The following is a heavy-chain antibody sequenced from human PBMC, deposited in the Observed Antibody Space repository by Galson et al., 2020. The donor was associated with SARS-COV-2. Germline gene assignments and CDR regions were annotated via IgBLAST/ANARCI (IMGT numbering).Heavy chain of an antibody. CDR3: SRIIVTAYYFSYMDV. D-gene: IGHD2-21*02. CDR1: GGSISSSDW. Sequence: SETLSLTCAVSGGSISSSDWWGWVRPSPGKGLEWIGEIYHSGYINYNPSLKSRVTMSVDTSKNQFSLKLNSVTAADTALYYCSRIIVTAYYFSYMDVWGKGTAVTVSS. CDR2: IYHSGYI. V-gene: IGHV4-4*02. J-gene: IGHJ6*03.